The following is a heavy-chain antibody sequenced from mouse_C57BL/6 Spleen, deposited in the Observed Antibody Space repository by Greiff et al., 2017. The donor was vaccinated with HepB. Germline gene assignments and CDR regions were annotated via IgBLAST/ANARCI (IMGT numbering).Heavy chain of an antibody. CDR3: TKLRGAMDY. V-gene: IGHV1-15*01. J-gene: IGHJ4*01. Sequence: QVHVKQSGAELVRPGASVTLSCKASGYTFTDYEMHWVKQTPVHGLEWIGAIDPETGGTAYNQKFKGKAILTTDKSSSTAYMELRSLTSEDSAVYYCTKLRGAMDYWGQGTSVTVSS. CDR1: GYTFTDYE. D-gene: IGHD2-4*01. CDR2: IDPETGGT.